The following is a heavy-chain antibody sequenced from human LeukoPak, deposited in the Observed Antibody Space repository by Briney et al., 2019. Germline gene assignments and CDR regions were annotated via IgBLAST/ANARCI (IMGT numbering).Heavy chain of an antibody. CDR1: GYTFTSYG. D-gene: IGHD5-18*01. CDR2: MNPDNGNT. J-gene: IGHJ4*02. Sequence: ASVKVSCKASGYTFTSYGISWVRQAPGQGLEWMGWMNPDNGNTGFAQRFQGRLTMTRDTSISTAYMELSSLSSEDTAVYYCARGGDAAFIKYWGQGALVTVSS. V-gene: IGHV1-8*02. CDR3: ARGGDAAFIKY.